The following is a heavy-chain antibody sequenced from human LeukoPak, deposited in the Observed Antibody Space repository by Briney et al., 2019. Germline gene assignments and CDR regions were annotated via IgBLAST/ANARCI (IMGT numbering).Heavy chain of an antibody. J-gene: IGHJ4*02. Sequence: ASVKISCKASGYTFTSYDINWVRQATGQGPEWMGWMNPNSGNTGYAQKFQGRVTMTRNTSISTAYMELSSLRSEDTAVYYCARDPHYYGSGSYPDYWGQGTLVTVSS. D-gene: IGHD3-10*01. CDR1: GYTFTSYD. CDR3: ARDPHYYGSGSYPDY. CDR2: MNPNSGNT. V-gene: IGHV1-8*01.